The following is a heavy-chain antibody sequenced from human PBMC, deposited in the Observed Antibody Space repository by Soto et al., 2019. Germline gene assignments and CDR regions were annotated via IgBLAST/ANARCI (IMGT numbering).Heavy chain of an antibody. J-gene: IGHJ6*02. D-gene: IGHD6-13*01. CDR3: AREGGSSWYDYYYYYGMDV. V-gene: IGHV1-18*04. Sequence: AVKVSCKAACSTFTKYRISSVLQAPGQGLQWMGWISAYNGNTNYAPKLQGRVTMTTDTSTSTAYMELRSLRSDDTAVYYCAREGGSSWYDYYYYYGMDVWGQGTTVTVSS. CDR2: ISAYNGNT. CDR1: CSTFTKYR.